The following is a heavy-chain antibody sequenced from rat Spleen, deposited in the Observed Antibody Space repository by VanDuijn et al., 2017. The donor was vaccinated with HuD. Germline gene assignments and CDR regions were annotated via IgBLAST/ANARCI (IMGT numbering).Heavy chain of an antibody. CDR2: ISYEGSST. CDR1: GFTFSDYY. CDR3: ARHNSGYFDY. D-gene: IGHD4-3*01. J-gene: IGHJ2*01. V-gene: IGHV5-22*01. Sequence: EVQLVESGGGLVQPGRSLKLSCAASGFTFSDYYMAGVRQAPTKGLEWVAYISYEGSSTYYGDSVKGRFTISRDNAKSTLYLQMDSLRSEDTATYYCARHNSGYFDYWGQGVMVTVSS.